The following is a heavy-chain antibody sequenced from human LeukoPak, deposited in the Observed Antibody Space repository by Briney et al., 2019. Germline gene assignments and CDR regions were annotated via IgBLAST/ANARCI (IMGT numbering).Heavy chain of an antibody. J-gene: IGHJ4*02. Sequence: HPGGSLRLSCAASGFTFNNYVIHWVRQPPGKGLEWVAFFRYDGNHEYYADSVKGRFTFSRDNSKNTLLLQMNSLRTEDTAVYCCASRPTGFDWGPFDYWGQGTLVTVSS. V-gene: IGHV3-30*02. CDR2: FRYDGNHE. CDR1: GFTFNNYV. D-gene: IGHD5-12*01. CDR3: ASRPTGFDWGPFDY.